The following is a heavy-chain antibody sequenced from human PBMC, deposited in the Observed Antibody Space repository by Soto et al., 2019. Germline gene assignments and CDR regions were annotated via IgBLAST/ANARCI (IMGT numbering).Heavy chain of an antibody. V-gene: IGHV3-21*04. CDR2: ISNGGDYK. CDR3: IREMDAGGLDN. CDR1: GFTFTSYS. D-gene: IGHD3-16*01. Sequence: PGGSLRLSCVASGFTFTSYSMNWVRQAPGKGLEWVSYISNGGDYKYYADSVKGRFTMSRDNAKRSIYLQMNSLKTEDTAFYYCIREMDAGGLDNWGQGTLVTVSS. J-gene: IGHJ4*02.